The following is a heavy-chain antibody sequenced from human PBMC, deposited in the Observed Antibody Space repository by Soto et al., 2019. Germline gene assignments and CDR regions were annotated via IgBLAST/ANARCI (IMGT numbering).Heavy chain of an antibody. J-gene: IGHJ5*02. CDR3: AKTYYDFWGAKDWFDP. V-gene: IGHV4-39*01. Sequence: SETLSLTCTVSGGSISSSSYYWGWIRQPPGKGLEWIGSIYYSGSTYYNPSLKSRVTIPVDTSKNQFSLKLSSVTAADTAVYYCAKTYYDFWGAKDWFDPWGQGTLVTVSS. CDR2: IYYSGST. D-gene: IGHD3-3*01. CDR1: GGSISSSSYY.